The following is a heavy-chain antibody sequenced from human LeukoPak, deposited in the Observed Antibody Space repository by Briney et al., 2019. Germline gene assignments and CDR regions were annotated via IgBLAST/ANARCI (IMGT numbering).Heavy chain of an antibody. J-gene: IGHJ3*02. D-gene: IGHD2-2*01. CDR3: ARARYANAWYAYDI. CDR1: GGSVSSYY. V-gene: IGHV4-59*02. CDR2: LSHSGSS. Sequence: SSETLSLTCTVSGGSVSSYYWSWIRRPPGRGLEWIAYLSHSGSSDSNPSLTSRVTTLVDTSKNQFSLKLTSVTAADTAVYYCARARYANAWYAYDIWGHGTMVTVSS.